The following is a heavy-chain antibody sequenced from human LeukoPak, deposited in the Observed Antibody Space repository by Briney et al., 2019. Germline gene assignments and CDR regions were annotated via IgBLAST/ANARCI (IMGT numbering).Heavy chain of an antibody. V-gene: IGHV3-49*04. D-gene: IGHD6-13*01. CDR3: TSGTSSWFGPGFDY. J-gene: IGHJ4*02. Sequence: GGSLRLSCTASGFTFGDYPMSWVRQAPGKGLEWVGFIRSKAYGGTTQYAASVKGRFTISRDDSKSIAYLQMNSLKTEDTAVYYCTSGTSSWFGPGFDYWGQGTLVTVSS. CDR2: IRSKAYGGTT. CDR1: GFTFGDYP.